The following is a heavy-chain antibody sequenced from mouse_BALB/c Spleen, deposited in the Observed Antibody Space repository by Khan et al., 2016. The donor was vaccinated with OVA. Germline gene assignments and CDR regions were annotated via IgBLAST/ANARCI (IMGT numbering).Heavy chain of an antibody. Sequence: QVQLKESGAELVRPGVSVKISCKGSGYTFTDFTMHWVKQSHAMSLEWIGVISTYYGDADYNQKFKGKATMTVDKSSNTAYMDLARLTSDDSAIYSCTRGGGGDRLLYWGQGTLVTVAA. CDR3: TRGGGGDRLLY. CDR2: ISTYYGDA. CDR1: GYTFTDFT. J-gene: IGHJ3*01. V-gene: IGHV1S137*01.